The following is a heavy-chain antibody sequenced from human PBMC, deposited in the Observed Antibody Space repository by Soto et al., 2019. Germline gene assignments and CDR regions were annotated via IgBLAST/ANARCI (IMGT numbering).Heavy chain of an antibody. Sequence: EVQLVESGGGLVKPGGSLRLSCAASGFTFTSYSMNWVRQAPGKGLEWVSSITSATYIYYADSVRGRFTISRDNAKNSRYLQMNSLRAEDRAVYYCARDYYGDYYFDYWGQGTLVTVSS. CDR1: GFTFTSYS. J-gene: IGHJ4*02. D-gene: IGHD4-17*01. CDR2: ITSATYI. CDR3: ARDYYGDYYFDY. V-gene: IGHV3-21*01.